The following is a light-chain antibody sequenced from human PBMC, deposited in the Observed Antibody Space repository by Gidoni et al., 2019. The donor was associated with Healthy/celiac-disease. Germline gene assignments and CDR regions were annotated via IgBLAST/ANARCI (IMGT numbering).Light chain of an antibody. CDR1: QSINNY. CDR2: GAS. V-gene: IGKV3-15*01. Sequence: EKVLTQSPATLSVAPGEGATLSCRASQSINNYLAWYQQKPGQAPRLLIYGASTRAPGVPARFSGSGSGTEFTLTISSLQSEDFAVYYCQQYNNWPSCSFGRGTKLEI. CDR3: QQYNNWPSCS. J-gene: IGKJ2*04.